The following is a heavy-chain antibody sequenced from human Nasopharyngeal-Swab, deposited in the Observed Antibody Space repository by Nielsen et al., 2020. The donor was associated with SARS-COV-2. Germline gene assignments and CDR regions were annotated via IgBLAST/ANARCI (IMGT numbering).Heavy chain of an antibody. D-gene: IGHD4-23*01. V-gene: IGHV1-69*13. CDR3: ARARRTVVTTIFAFDI. Sequence: SVKVSCKASGGTFSSYAISWVRQAPGQGLEWMGGIIPIFGTANYAQKFQGRVTITADESTSTAYMELSSLRSEDTAVYYCARARRTVVTTIFAFDIWGQGTMVTVSS. J-gene: IGHJ3*02. CDR1: GGTFSSYA. CDR2: IIPIFGTA.